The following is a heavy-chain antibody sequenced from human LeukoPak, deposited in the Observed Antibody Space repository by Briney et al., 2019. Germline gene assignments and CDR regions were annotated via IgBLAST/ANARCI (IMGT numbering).Heavy chain of an antibody. Sequence: SETLSLTCIVSGDSISSGGHNWSWIRQHPGKGLEWIGYIYYSGNTYYNPSLKSRLTISVDTSKNQFSLKLSSVTAADTAVYYCARRGPTYGMDVWGQGTTITVSS. CDR2: IYYSGNT. J-gene: IGHJ6*02. V-gene: IGHV4-31*03. CDR1: GDSISSGGHN. CDR3: ARRGPTYGMDV.